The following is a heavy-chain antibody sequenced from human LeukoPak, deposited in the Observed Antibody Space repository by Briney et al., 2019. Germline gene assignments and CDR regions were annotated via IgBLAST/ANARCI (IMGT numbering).Heavy chain of an antibody. J-gene: IGHJ4*02. CDR3: ARDRTGNNDFWSGYTTFFDY. Sequence: GGSLRLSCAASRFTFTSYWMSWVRQAPGKGLEWVAKINKDGSEKYYVDSVKGRFTISRDNAKNSLYLQMNSLRAEDTAVDYWARDRTGNNDFWSGYTTFFDYWGQGTLVTVSS. CDR1: RFTFTSYW. D-gene: IGHD3-3*01. CDR2: INKDGSEK. V-gene: IGHV3-7*01.